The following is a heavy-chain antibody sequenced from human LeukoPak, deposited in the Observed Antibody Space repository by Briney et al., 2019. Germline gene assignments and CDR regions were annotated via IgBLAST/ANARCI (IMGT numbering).Heavy chain of an antibody. CDR1: GYTFTSYY. J-gene: IGHJ5*02. CDR3: ARVRLRNGYNWFDP. V-gene: IGHV1-46*01. D-gene: IGHD3-3*01. CDR2: INPSGGST. Sequence: ASVKVSCKASGYTFTSYYMHWVRQVPGQGLEWMGIINPSGGSTSYAQKFQGRVTITRNTSITTAYMELRSLTFEDTAVYYCARVRLRNGYNWFDPWGQGTLVTVSS.